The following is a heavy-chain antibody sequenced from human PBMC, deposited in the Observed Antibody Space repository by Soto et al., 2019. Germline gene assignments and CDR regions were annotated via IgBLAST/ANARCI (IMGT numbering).Heavy chain of an antibody. Sequence: QVQLVQSGAEVKKPGSSVKVSCKASGGTFSSYAISWVRQAPGQGLEWMGGIIPMFGTVKYAQKFQGRVTITADESTRTAYMELTSLRSEDTAMYYCARAVVAVVAGGYSYYAMDAWGQGTTVTVSS. CDR1: GGTFSSYA. J-gene: IGHJ6*02. V-gene: IGHV1-69*12. CDR3: ARAVVAVVAGGYSYYAMDA. CDR2: IIPMFGTV. D-gene: IGHD2-15*01.